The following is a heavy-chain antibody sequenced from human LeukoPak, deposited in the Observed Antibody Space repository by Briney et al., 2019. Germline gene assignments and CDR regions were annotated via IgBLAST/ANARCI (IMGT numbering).Heavy chain of an antibody. CDR3: ANAEWSVGYCSSTSCYTEDY. CDR1: GYTFTSYD. D-gene: IGHD2-2*02. J-gene: IGHJ4*02. Sequence: ASVKVSCKASGYTFTSYDINWVRQATGQGLEWMGWMNPNSGNTGYAQKFQGRVTITRNTSISTAYMELSSLRAEDTAVYYCANAEWSVGYCSSTSCYTEDYWGQGTLVTVSS. V-gene: IGHV1-8*03. CDR2: MNPNSGNT.